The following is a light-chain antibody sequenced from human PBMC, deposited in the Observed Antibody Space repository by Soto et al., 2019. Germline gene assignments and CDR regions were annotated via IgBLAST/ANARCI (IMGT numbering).Light chain of an antibody. CDR1: QSVSRY. CDR2: DAS. V-gene: IGKV3-15*01. CDR3: QQYGSSIT. J-gene: IGKJ5*01. Sequence: EIVMTQSPATLSVSPGERATLSCRASQSVSRYLAWYQQKPGQAPRLLIYDASTRATGIPVRFSGSGSGTEFTLTISSLQSEDFAVFYCQQYGSSITFGQGTRLEIK.